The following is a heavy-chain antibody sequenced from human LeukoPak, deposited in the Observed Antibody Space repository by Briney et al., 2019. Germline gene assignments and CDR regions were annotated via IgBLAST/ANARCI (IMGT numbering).Heavy chain of an antibody. J-gene: IGHJ4*02. D-gene: IGHD2-21*01. V-gene: IGHV3-23*01. CDR1: GFTFSNYA. CDR2: ISGSGGST. CDR3: ARGSDNYGGYVDY. Sequence: GGSLRLSCAASGFTFSNYAMSWVRQAPGKGLEWVSCISGSGGSTFDADSVKGRFTISRDNSKKMLYLLMNSLRAEDTAVYYCARGSDNYGGYVDYWGQGTLVTVSS.